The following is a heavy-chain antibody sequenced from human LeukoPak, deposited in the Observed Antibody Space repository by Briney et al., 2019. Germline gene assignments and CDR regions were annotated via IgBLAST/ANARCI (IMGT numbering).Heavy chain of an antibody. CDR3: AKDPLVVTTREWYFDL. V-gene: IGHV3-23*01. D-gene: IGHD2-21*02. CDR1: GFTFNNYA. CDR2: ITGSGGST. Sequence: GGSLRLSCAASGFTFNNYAMSWVRQAPGKGLEWVSTITGSGGSTYYADSVKGRFTISRDNSKNTLYLQMNSLRAEDTAVYYCAKDPLVVTTREWYFDLWGRGTLVTVSS. J-gene: IGHJ2*01.